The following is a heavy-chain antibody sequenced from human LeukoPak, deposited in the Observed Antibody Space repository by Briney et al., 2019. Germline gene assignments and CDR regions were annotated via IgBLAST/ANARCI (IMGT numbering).Heavy chain of an antibody. CDR3: ASGTYGDYSLDF. CDR1: GYTFTGYH. J-gene: IGHJ4*02. V-gene: IGHV1-2*06. CDR2: INPDRGGT. Sequence: GASVKVSCKASGYTFTGYHLHWVRQAPGQGLEWMGRINPDRGGTDYAQKFQGRVTMTGDTSIGTAYMELSRLRSDDTAIYYCASGTYGDYSLDFWGRGTLVTVSS. D-gene: IGHD4-17*01.